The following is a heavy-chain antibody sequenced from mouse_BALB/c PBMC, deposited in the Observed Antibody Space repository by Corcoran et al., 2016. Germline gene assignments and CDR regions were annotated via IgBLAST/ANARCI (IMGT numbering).Heavy chain of an antibody. J-gene: IGHJ1*01. CDR2: IDPANGNT. V-gene: IGHV14-3*02. Sequence: EVQLQQSGAELVKPGASVKLSCTASGFNIKDTYMHWVKQRPEQGLEWIGRIDPANGNTKYDPKFQGKATITADTSSNTDYLQLSSLTSEDTVGYCSANWEWYVDCWGGGTTVTVSS. CDR1: GFNIKDTY. CDR3: ANWEWYVDC. D-gene: IGHD4-1*01.